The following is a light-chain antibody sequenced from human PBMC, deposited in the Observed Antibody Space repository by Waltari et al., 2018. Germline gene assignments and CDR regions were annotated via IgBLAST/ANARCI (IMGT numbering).Light chain of an antibody. CDR1: QSVFPTNDKNY. J-gene: IGKJ2*01. Sequence: DIVMTQSPDSLAVSLGERAVINGQSRQSVFPTNDKNYLAWYQQKPGQPPKLLIYWASTRDSGVPDRFSGSGSGTDFTLAISSLQPEDVAVYVCQQYYSSPNTFGQGTKVEIK. V-gene: IGKV4-1*01. CDR3: QQYYSSPNT. CDR2: WAS.